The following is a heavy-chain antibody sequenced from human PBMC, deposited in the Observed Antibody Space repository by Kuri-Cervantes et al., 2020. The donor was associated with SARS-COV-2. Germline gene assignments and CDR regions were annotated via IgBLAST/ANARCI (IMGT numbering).Heavy chain of an antibody. V-gene: IGHV1-18*01. Sequence: ASVKVSCKASGYTFTSYGISWVRQAPGQGLEWMGWISAYNGNTNYAQKLQGRVTMTTDTSTSTAYMELRSLRSEDTAVYYCATKTTHNYFDYWGQGTLVTVSS. CDR2: ISAYNGNT. CDR3: ATKTTHNYFDY. CDR1: GYTFTSYG. J-gene: IGHJ4*02. D-gene: IGHD1-1*01.